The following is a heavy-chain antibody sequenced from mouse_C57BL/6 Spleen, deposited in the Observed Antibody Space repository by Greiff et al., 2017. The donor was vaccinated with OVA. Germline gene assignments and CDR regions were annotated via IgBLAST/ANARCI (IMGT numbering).Heavy chain of an antibody. V-gene: IGHV1-39*01. CDR1: GYSFTDYN. D-gene: IGHD1-1*01. CDR3: ACPYGSLHYFDY. CDR2: INPNYGTT. Sequence: QLVESGPELVKPGASVKISCKASGYSFTDYNMNWVKQSNGKSLEWIGVINPNYGTTSYNQKFKGKATLTVDQSSSTAYMQLNSLTSEDSAVYYCACPYGSLHYFDYWGQGTTLTVSS. J-gene: IGHJ2*01.